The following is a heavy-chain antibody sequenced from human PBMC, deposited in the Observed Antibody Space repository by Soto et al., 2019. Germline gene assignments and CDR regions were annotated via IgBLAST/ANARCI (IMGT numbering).Heavy chain of an antibody. CDR1: GFTFSSYG. J-gene: IGHJ6*02. Sequence: LRLSCAASGFTFSSYGMHWVRQAPGKGLEWVAVISYDGSNKYYADSVKGRFTISRDNSKNTLYLQMNSLRAEDTAVYYCAKLVVGTTVTTNYGMDVWGQGTTVTVSS. D-gene: IGHD4-4*01. V-gene: IGHV3-30*18. CDR2: ISYDGSNK. CDR3: AKLVVGTTVTTNYGMDV.